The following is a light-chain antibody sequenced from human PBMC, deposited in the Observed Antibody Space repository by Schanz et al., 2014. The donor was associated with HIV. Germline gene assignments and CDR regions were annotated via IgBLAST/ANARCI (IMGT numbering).Light chain of an antibody. J-gene: IGLJ1*01. CDR3: SSHAGGNNYV. CDR1: SSNIKINA. V-gene: IGLV1-47*01. CDR2: GNN. Sequence: QSVLTQPPSASGTPGQRVTISCSGSSSNIKINAVNWYQHLPGTGPKLLVHGNNQRPSGVPDQFSVSKSGTSASLAISGLRPEDEADYYCSSHAGGNNYVFGSGTKLTVL.